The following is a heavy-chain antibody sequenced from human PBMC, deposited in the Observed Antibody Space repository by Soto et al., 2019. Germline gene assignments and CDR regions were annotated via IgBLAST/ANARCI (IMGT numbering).Heavy chain of an antibody. Sequence: GGSLRLSCAASGLTFSSYSMNWVRQAPGKGLEWVSCISSSSSTIYYADSVKGRFTISRDNAKNSLYLQMNSLRDEDTAVYYCARETYIVVVPATIAYYYYGMDVWAQGTTVTVSS. J-gene: IGHJ6*02. V-gene: IGHV3-48*02. CDR2: ISSSSSTI. CDR3: ARETYIVVVPATIAYYYYGMDV. D-gene: IGHD2-2*01. CDR1: GLTFSSYS.